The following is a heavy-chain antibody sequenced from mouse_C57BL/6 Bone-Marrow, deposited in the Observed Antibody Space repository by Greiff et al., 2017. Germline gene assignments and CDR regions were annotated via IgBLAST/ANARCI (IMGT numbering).Heavy chain of an antibody. D-gene: IGHD1-1*01. J-gene: IGHJ2*01. Sequence: VQLQQSGAELVRPGASVTLSCKASGYTFTDYEMHWVKQTPVHGLEWIGAIDPETGGTAYNQKFKGKAILTADKSSSTAYMELRSLTSEDSAVYYCTRRAYYYGSSYGDYWGQGTTLTVAS. CDR2: IDPETGGT. CDR1: GYTFTDYE. V-gene: IGHV1-15*01. CDR3: TRRAYYYGSSYGDY.